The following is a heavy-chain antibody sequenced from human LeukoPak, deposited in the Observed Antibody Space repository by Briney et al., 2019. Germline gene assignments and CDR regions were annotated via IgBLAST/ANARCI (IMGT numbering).Heavy chain of an antibody. CDR2: IYYSGST. J-gene: IGHJ4*02. CDR3: ARGVYYDEKLDY. Sequence: KPSETLSLTCTVSGGSISSYYWSWIRQPPGKGLEWIGYIYYSGSTNYNPSLKSRVTISVDTSKNQFSLKLSSVTVADTAVYYCARGVYYDEKLDYWGQGTLVTVSS. D-gene: IGHD3-3*01. CDR1: GGSISSYY. V-gene: IGHV4-59*01.